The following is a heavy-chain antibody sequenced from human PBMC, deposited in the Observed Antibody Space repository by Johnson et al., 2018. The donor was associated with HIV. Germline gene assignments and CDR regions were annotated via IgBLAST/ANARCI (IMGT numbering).Heavy chain of an antibody. CDR2: ICSSGSTK. Sequence: QVQLVESGGDLVKPGGSLRLSCAASRFIFSDYYMPWIRQAPGKGLERISYICSSGSTKYYADSVKGRFTMSRDNAKKSLYLQMNSLRAEDPAVYYCAEAQLLADNAFNNGGQGTMVTVSS. D-gene: IGHD4-23*01. CDR3: AEAQLLADNAFNN. CDR1: RFIFSDYY. J-gene: IGHJ3*01. V-gene: IGHV3-11*04.